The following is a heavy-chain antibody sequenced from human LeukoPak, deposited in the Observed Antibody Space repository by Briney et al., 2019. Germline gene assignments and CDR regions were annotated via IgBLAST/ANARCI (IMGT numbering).Heavy chain of an antibody. J-gene: IGHJ4*02. V-gene: IGHV3-21*01. D-gene: IGHD5-12*01. CDR2: ISSSSSYI. CDR1: GFTFSSYS. CDR3: ARVATIKKYYFDY. Sequence: PGGSLRLSCAASGFTFSSYSMNWVRQAPGKGLEWVSSISSSSSYIYYADSVEGRFTISRDNAKNSLYLQMNSLRAEDTAVYYCARVATIKKYYFDYWGQGTLVTVSS.